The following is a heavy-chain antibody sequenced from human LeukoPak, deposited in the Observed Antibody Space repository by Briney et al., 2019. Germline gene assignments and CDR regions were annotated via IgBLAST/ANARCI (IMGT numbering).Heavy chain of an antibody. CDR3: AKDFFGSGSYNWFDP. D-gene: IGHD3-10*01. CDR2: ISGSGGST. Sequence: PGGSLRLSCAASGFTFSSYSMNWVRQAPGKGLEWVSAISGSGGSTYYADSVKGRFTISRDNSKNTLYLQMNSLRAEDTAVYYCAKDFFGSGSYNWFDPWGQGTLVTVSS. J-gene: IGHJ5*02. V-gene: IGHV3-23*01. CDR1: GFTFSSYS.